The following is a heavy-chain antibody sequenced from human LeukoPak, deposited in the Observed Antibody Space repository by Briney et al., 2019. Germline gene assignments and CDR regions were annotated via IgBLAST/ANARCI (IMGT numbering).Heavy chain of an antibody. J-gene: IGHJ4*02. D-gene: IGHD6-6*01. Sequence: PSETLSLTCTVSGGSISSSSYYWGWIRQPPGKGLEWIGSIYYSGSTYYNPSLKSRVTISVDTSKNQFSLKLSSVTAADTAVYYYARDYSSSSGVDYWGQGTLVTVSS. CDR3: ARDYSSSSGVDY. V-gene: IGHV4-39*07. CDR1: GGSISSSSYY. CDR2: IYYSGST.